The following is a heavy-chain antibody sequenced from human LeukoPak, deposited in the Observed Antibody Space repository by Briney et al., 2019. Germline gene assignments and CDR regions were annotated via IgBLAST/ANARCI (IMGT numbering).Heavy chain of an antibody. CDR2: ITGSGGNT. J-gene: IGHJ4*02. CDR3: AKGSSGWYLGGFDY. Sequence: GGSLRLSCAVSGFTFNNYAMSWVRQPPGKGLERVSGITGSGGNTYYADSVKGRFTISRDNSKNTLYLQMNSVRTDDTAVYYCAKGSSGWYLGGFDYWGQGTLVTVSS. D-gene: IGHD6-19*01. CDR1: GFTFNNYA. V-gene: IGHV3-23*01.